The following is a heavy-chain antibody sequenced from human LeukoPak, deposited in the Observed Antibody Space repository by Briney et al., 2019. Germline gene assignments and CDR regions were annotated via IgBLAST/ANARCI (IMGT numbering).Heavy chain of an antibody. V-gene: IGHV4-39*01. D-gene: IGHD5-18*01. J-gene: IGHJ4*02. CDR3: ARVDTAMVYY. Sequence: PSETLSLTCTVSDGSISSSSYYRGWIRQPPGKGLEWIGSIYYSGSTYYNPSLKSRVTISVDTSKNQFSLKLSSVTAADTAVYYCARVDTAMVYYWGQGTLVTVSS. CDR2: IYYSGST. CDR1: DGSISSSSYY.